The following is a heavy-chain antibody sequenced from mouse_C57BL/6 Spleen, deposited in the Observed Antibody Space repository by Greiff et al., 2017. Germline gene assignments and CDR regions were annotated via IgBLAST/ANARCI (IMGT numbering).Heavy chain of an antibody. CDR1: GYAFSSSW. V-gene: IGHV1-82*01. Sequence: QVQLKESGPELVKPGASVKISCKASGYAFSSSWMNWVKQRPGKGLEWIGRIYPGDGDTNYNGKFKGKATLTADKSSSTAYMQLSGLTSEDSAVYFCAREGSVRFYARGYWGQGTSVTVSS. D-gene: IGHD1-1*01. CDR3: AREGSVRFYARGY. CDR2: IYPGDGDT. J-gene: IGHJ4*01.